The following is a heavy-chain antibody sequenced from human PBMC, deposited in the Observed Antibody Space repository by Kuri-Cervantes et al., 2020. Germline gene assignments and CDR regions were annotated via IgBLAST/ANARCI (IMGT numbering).Heavy chain of an antibody. Sequence: LSLTCAASEFTFSNYWMSWVRQAPGKGLEWVANIKQDGSEKYYVDSMKGRVTISRDNAKNSLYLEMNSLRAEDTTVYYCAREGAGWGRGMDVWGKGTTVTISS. D-gene: IGHD7-27*01. CDR3: AREGAGWGRGMDV. J-gene: IGHJ6*04. CDR1: EFTFSNYW. CDR2: IKQDGSEK. V-gene: IGHV3-7*01.